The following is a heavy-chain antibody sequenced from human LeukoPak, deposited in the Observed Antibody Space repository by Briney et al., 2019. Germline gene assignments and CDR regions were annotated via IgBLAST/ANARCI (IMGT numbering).Heavy chain of an antibody. D-gene: IGHD3-9*01. V-gene: IGHV3-23*01. Sequence: GGSLRLSCAASGFTFSSYAMSWVRQAPGKGLEWVSAISGSGGSTYYADSVKGRFTISRDNSKNTLYLQMNSLRAEDTAVYYCAKDFSWGLYYDILTGYYYWGQGTLVTVSS. CDR2: ISGSGGST. CDR1: GFTFSSYA. J-gene: IGHJ4*02. CDR3: AKDFSWGLYYDILTGYYY.